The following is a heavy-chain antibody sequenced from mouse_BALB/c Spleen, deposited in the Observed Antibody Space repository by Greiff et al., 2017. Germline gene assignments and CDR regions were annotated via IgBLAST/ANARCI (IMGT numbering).Heavy chain of an antibody. CDR2: IRSKSNNYAT. CDR3: VRQGADY. V-gene: IGHV10-1*02. J-gene: IGHJ2*01. CDR1: GFTFNTYA. Sequence: EVQGVESGGGLVQPKGSLKLSCAASGFTFNTYAMNWVRQAPGKGLEWVARIRSKSNNYATYYADSVKDRFTISRDDSQSMLYLQMNNLKTEDTAMYYCVRQGADYWGQGTTLTVSS.